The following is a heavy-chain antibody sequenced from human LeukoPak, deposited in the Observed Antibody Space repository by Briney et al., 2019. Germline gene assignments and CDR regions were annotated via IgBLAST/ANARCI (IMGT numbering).Heavy chain of an antibody. J-gene: IGHJ4*02. Sequence: PGGSQRLSCAASGFTFSSYEMNWVRQAPGKGLEWVSYISSSGSTIYYADSVKGRFTISRDNAKNSLHLQMNSLRAEDTAVYYCARGFIAAAGTLAYWGQGTLVTVSS. V-gene: IGHV3-48*03. D-gene: IGHD6-13*01. CDR1: GFTFSSYE. CDR3: ARGFIAAAGTLAY. CDR2: ISSSGSTI.